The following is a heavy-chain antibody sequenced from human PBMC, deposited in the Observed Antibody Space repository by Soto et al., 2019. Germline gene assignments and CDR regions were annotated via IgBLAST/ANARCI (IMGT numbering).Heavy chain of an antibody. J-gene: IGHJ6*02. V-gene: IGHV3-11*01. CDR2: IASRDPTV. CDR3: AREKSSGYYGMDV. D-gene: IGHD3-22*01. Sequence: QVQLVESGGGLVRPGGSLRLSCATSGFTFSDYYMSWIRQAPGKGLEWVSYIASRDPTVYYADSVRGRFTISRDNARNLLYIQMDYLRADYTAVYYCAREKSSGYYGMDVWGQGTTVTVSS. CDR1: GFTFSDYY.